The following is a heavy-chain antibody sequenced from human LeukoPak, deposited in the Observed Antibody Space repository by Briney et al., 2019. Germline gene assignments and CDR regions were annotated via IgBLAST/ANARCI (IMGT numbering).Heavy chain of an antibody. V-gene: IGHV1-18*01. CDR3: ASVYYDFWSGYPYYFDY. D-gene: IGHD3-3*01. J-gene: IGHJ4*02. Sequence: ASVKVSCKASGYTFTSYGISWVRQAPGQGLEWMGWISAYNGNTNYAQTLQGRVTMTTDTSTSTAYMELRSLRSDDTAVYYCASVYYDFWSGYPYYFDYWGQGTLVTVSS. CDR1: GYTFTSYG. CDR2: ISAYNGNT.